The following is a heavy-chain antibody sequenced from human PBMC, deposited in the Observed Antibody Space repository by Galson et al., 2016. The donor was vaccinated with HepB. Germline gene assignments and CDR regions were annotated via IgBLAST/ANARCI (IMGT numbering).Heavy chain of an antibody. V-gene: IGHV3-15*05. J-gene: IGHJ4*02. CDR3: TTWDWGLDC. Sequence: TWVRQAPGKGLEWVGNIRNKRDGGTADYGAPVKGRFTISRDDSKNTLYLQMSSLKTDDTAVYFCTTWDWGLDCWGQGTLVTVSS. CDR2: IRNKRDGGTA. D-gene: IGHD3/OR15-3a*01.